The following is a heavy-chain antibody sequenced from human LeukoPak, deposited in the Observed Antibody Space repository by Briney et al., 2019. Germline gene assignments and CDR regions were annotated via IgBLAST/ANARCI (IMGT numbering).Heavy chain of an antibody. D-gene: IGHD3-9*01. CDR3: AKGDYDILTGYYNWFDP. CDR1: GFTCDYA. V-gene: IGHV3-23*01. J-gene: IGHJ5*02. CDR2: ISGSGGST. Sequence: GGSLRLSCAASGFTCDYAMSWVRQAPGKGLEWVSAISGSGGSTYYADSVKGRFTISRDNSKNTLYLQMNSLRAEDTAVYYCAKGDYDILTGYYNWFDPWGQGTLVTVSS.